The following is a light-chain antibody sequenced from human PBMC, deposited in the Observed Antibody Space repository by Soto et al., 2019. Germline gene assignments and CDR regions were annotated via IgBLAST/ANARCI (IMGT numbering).Light chain of an antibody. Sequence: QPVLTQPPSASGTPGQRVTISCSGSSSNIGSYSVKWYQQLPGTAPKLLIFTNNQRPSGVPDRFSGSKSGTSASLAISGLQSEDEADYYCATWDDSLNGVVFGGGTKLTVL. CDR2: TNN. CDR3: ATWDDSLNGVV. J-gene: IGLJ2*01. CDR1: SSNIGSYS. V-gene: IGLV1-44*01.